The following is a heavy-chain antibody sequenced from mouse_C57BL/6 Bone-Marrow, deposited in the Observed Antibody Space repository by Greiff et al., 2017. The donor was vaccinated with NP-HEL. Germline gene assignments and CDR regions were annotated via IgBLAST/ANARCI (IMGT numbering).Heavy chain of an antibody. J-gene: IGHJ2*01. D-gene: IGHD3-2*02. Sequence: QVQLKESGPELVKPGASVKISCKASGYAFSSSWMNWVKQRPGKGLEWIGRIYPGDGDTNYNGKFKGKATLTADKSSSTAYMQLSSLTSEDSAVYFCARSPLDSSGPRYWGQGTTLTVSS. CDR1: GYAFSSSW. CDR2: IYPGDGDT. CDR3: ARSPLDSSGPRY. V-gene: IGHV1-82*01.